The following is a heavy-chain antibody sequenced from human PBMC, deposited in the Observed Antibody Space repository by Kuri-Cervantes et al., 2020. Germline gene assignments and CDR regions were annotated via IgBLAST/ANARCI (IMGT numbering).Heavy chain of an antibody. V-gene: IGHV3-23*01. CDR3: AKGDYYGSGSLYYFDY. CDR1: GFTVSSNY. CDR2: ISGSGGST. Sequence: LSLTCAASGFTVSSNYMSWVRQAPGKGLEWVSAISGSGGSTYYADSVKGRFTISRDNSKNTLYLQMNSLRAEDTAVYYCAKGDYYGSGSLYYFDYWGQGTLVTVSS. J-gene: IGHJ4*02. D-gene: IGHD3-10*01.